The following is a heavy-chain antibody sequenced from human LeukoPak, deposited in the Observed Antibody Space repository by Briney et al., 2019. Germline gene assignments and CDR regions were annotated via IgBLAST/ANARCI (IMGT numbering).Heavy chain of an antibody. V-gene: IGHV4-39*07. CDR3: ARELEGHYGDYVYGY. CDR2: IYYSGST. D-gene: IGHD4-17*01. CDR1: GGSISSSSCY. Sequence: PSETLSLTCTVSGGSISSSSCYWGWIRQPPGKGLEWIGSIYYSGSTYYNPSLKSRVTISVDTSKNQFSLKLSSVTAADTAVYYCARELEGHYGDYVYGYWGQGTLVTVSS. J-gene: IGHJ4*02.